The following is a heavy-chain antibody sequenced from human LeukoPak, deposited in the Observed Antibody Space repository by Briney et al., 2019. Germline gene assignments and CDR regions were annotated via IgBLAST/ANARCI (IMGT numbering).Heavy chain of an antibody. Sequence: ASVKVSCKASGYTFTGYYMHWVRQAPGQGLEWMGWINPNSGGTNYAQKFQGRVTMTRDTSISTAYMELSRLRSDDTAVYYCASLMGDYGDYESAFDIWGQGTMVTVSS. CDR2: INPNSGGT. CDR3: ASLMGDYGDYESAFDI. CDR1: GYTFTGYY. J-gene: IGHJ3*02. D-gene: IGHD4-17*01. V-gene: IGHV1-2*02.